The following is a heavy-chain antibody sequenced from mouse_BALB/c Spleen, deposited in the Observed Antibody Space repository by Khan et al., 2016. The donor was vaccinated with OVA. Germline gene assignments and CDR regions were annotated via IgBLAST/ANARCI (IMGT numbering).Heavy chain of an antibody. Sequence: QIQLVQSGAELARPGASVKLSCKASGYTFTDYYINWVKQRTGQGLEWIGEISPGSGDTYYTERFKGKATLTADKSSSTAYMQLSSLTSEASAVYFCARRNYFGYTFAYWGQGTLLTVSA. CDR3: ARRNYFGYTFAY. CDR2: ISPGSGDT. D-gene: IGHD1-2*01. J-gene: IGHJ3*01. V-gene: IGHV1-77*01. CDR1: GYTFTDYY.